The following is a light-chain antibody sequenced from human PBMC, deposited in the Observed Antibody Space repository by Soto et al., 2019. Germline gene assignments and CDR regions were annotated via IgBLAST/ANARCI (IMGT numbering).Light chain of an antibody. CDR2: DVF. V-gene: IGKV1-33*01. CDR3: QQYDNLPLT. Sequence: DIQMTQSPSSLSASVGDRVTITCQASQDISKYLNWYQQKPGKAPKLLIYDVFNLETGVPSRFSGSGFGTDFTFTISSLQPEDIATYYCQQYDNLPLTFGGGTKVEIK. J-gene: IGKJ4*01. CDR1: QDISKY.